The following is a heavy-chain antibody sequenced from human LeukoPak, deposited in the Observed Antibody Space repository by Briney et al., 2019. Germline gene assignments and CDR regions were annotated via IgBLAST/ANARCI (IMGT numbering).Heavy chain of an antibody. CDR3: AKVIWAIAVAEPFDY. CDR1: GFTFSSYG. Sequence: GGSLRLSCAASGFTFSSYGMHWVRQAPGKGLEWVAFIRYDGSNKYYADSVKGRFTISRDNSKNTLYLQMNSLRAEDTAVYYCAKVIWAIAVAEPFDYWGQGTLVTVSS. D-gene: IGHD6-19*01. CDR2: IRYDGSNK. J-gene: IGHJ4*02. V-gene: IGHV3-30*02.